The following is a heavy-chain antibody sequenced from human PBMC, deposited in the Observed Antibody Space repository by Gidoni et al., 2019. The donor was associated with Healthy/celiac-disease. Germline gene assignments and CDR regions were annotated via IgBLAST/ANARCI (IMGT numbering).Heavy chain of an antibody. Sequence: QLQLQESGPGLVKPSETLSLTCTVPGGSISSSSYYWGWIRQPPGKGLEWIGSIYYSGSTYYNPSLKSRVIISVDTSKNQFSLKLSSVTAADTAVYYCARLGRGWYFDYWGQGTLVTVSS. D-gene: IGHD6-19*01. CDR1: GGSISSSSYY. J-gene: IGHJ4*02. V-gene: IGHV4-39*01. CDR3: ARLGRGWYFDY. CDR2: IYYSGST.